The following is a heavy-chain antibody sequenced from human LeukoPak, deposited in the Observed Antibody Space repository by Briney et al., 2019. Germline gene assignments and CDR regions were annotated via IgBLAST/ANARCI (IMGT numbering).Heavy chain of an antibody. CDR1: GGSISTYY. Sequence: SETLSLTCTVSGGSISTYYWNWIRQPPGKGLEWIGYIHYSGSTNNNPSLKSRVTISIGTSKNQFSLKLSSVTAADTAVYYCARYERGRGNPKFDYWGRGTLVTVSS. V-gene: IGHV4-59*01. J-gene: IGHJ4*01. CDR2: IHYSGST. D-gene: IGHD3-10*01. CDR3: ARYERGRGNPKFDY.